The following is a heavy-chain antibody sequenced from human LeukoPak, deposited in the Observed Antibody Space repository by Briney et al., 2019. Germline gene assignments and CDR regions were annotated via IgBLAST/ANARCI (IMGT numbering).Heavy chain of an antibody. D-gene: IGHD3-9*01. Sequence: ASVKVSCKASGYTFSGYYMHWVRQAPGQGLEWMGWINPKSGGTNEAQKFHDRVTMTRDTSIRTAYMEVSRLRSDDTAVYYCARSPDILTGENFDYWGQGTLVTVSS. CDR2: INPKSGGT. CDR1: GYTFSGYY. CDR3: ARSPDILTGENFDY. J-gene: IGHJ4*02. V-gene: IGHV1-2*02.